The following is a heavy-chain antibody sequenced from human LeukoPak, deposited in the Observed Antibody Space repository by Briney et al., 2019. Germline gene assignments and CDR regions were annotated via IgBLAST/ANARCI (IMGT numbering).Heavy chain of an antibody. Sequence: SETLCLTCTVSGGSISSGDYYWSWIRQPPGRGLEWIGYIYYSGSTYYNPSLKSRVTISVDTSKNQFSLKLSSVTAADTAVYYCAREGGLQAFDYWGQGTLVTVSS. CDR3: AREGGLQAFDY. J-gene: IGHJ4*02. V-gene: IGHV4-30-4*08. CDR1: GGSISSGDYY. CDR2: IYYSGST. D-gene: IGHD3-16*01.